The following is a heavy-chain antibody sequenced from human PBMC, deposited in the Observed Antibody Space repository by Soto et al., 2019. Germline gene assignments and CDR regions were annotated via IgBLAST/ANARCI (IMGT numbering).Heavy chain of an antibody. Sequence: ASVKVSCKASGYTFTSYGISWVRQAPGQGLEWMGWISAYNGNTNYAQKLQGRVTMTTDTSTSTAYMELRSLRSDDTAVYYCARRATIFGVVILFDYWGPGTLVTGSS. J-gene: IGHJ4*02. CDR3: ARRATIFGVVILFDY. D-gene: IGHD3-3*01. CDR2: ISAYNGNT. V-gene: IGHV1-18*01. CDR1: GYTFTSYG.